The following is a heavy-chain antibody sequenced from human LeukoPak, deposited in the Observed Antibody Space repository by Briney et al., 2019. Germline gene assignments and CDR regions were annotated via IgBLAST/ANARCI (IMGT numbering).Heavy chain of an antibody. CDR1: GYTFTGYY. Sequence: ASVKVSCKASGYTFTGYYMHWVRQAPGQVLEWMGWINPNSGGTNYAQKFQGRVTMTRDTSISTAYMELSRLRSDDTAVYYCARDEGIMITFGGVIGYDYWGQGTLVTVSS. CDR2: INPNSGGT. D-gene: IGHD3-16*02. CDR3: ARDEGIMITFGGVIGYDY. J-gene: IGHJ4*02. V-gene: IGHV1-2*02.